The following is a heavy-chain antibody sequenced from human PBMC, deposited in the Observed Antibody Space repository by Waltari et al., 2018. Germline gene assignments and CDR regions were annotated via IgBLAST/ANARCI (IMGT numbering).Heavy chain of an antibody. V-gene: IGHV4-38-2*01. Sequence: QVQLQESGPGLVKPSETLSLTCAVSGYSISSGYYWGWIRQPPGKGLEWIGSIYHSGSTYYNPSLTSRVTISVDTSKNQFSLKLSSVTAADTAVYYCARNLGVGAPYNWFDPWGQGTLVTVSS. J-gene: IGHJ5*02. CDR3: ARNLGVGAPYNWFDP. D-gene: IGHD1-26*01. CDR1: GYSISSGYY. CDR2: IYHSGST.